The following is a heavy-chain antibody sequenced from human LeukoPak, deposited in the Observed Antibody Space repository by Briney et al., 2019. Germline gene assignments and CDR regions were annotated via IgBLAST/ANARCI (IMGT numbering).Heavy chain of an antibody. CDR1: GGSISSYY. V-gene: IGHV4-59*01. J-gene: IGHJ5*02. Sequence: SETLSLTCTVSGGSISSYYWSWIRQPPGKGLEWIGHIYYSGSTNYNPSLKSRVTISVDTSKNQFSLKLSSVTAADTAVYYCARDMVGATQQWWFDPWGQGTLVTVSS. D-gene: IGHD1-26*01. CDR2: IYYSGST. CDR3: ARDMVGATQQWWFDP.